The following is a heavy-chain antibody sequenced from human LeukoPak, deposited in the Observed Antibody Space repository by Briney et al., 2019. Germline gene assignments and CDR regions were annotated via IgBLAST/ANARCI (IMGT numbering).Heavy chain of an antibody. CDR2: IYHTGSA. D-gene: IGHD2-2*01. V-gene: IGHV4-38-2*02. J-gene: IGHJ5*01. CDR1: GYSISSGYQ. CDR3: ARDPRWLTPDCTGTSCYENYFDP. Sequence: PSDTLSLTCVVSGYSISSGYQWAWIPQSPGKGLEWIGSIYHTGSAHYNPSLQSRVTISVDTSNNQFSLRLHSVTAADTAVYYCARDPRWLTPDCTGTSCYENYFDPWGQGTLVTVSS.